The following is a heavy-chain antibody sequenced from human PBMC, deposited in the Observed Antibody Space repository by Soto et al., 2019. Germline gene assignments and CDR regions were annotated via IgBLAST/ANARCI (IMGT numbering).Heavy chain of an antibody. V-gene: IGHV4-38-2*01. D-gene: IGHD3-16*01. Sequence: KTSETLSLTCGVSGYSITSGFYWGWVRQSPGKGLEWIGTISYSAKTFYNPSLASRFSMAVDSSKNQFSLRLTFVTAADTALYYCTRGAGAPWVRFDSWGRGILVTVSS. CDR1: GYSITSGFY. CDR3: TRGAGAPWVRFDS. J-gene: IGHJ4*02. CDR2: ISYSAKT.